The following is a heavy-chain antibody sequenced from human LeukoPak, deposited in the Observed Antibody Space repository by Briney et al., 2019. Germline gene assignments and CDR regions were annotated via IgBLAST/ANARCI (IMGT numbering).Heavy chain of an antibody. CDR1: GFTFSRYW. CDR3: ARLLVYNSGGEAFDH. Sequence: GGSLRLSCAASGFTFSRYWMSWVRQAPRKGLERVANIKQDGSEKYYVDSVKGRFTISRDNAKNSLYLQMNSLRAEDTAVHYCARLLVYNSGGEAFDHWGQGTLVTVS. V-gene: IGHV3-7*01. CDR2: IKQDGSEK. D-gene: IGHD1-20*01. J-gene: IGHJ4*02.